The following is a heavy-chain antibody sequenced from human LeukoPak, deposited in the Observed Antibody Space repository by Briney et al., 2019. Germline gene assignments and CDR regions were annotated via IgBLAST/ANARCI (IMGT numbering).Heavy chain of an antibody. D-gene: IGHD1-1*01. CDR1: GFTFGDYA. CDR3: ARVFFGVRARYNWNGRGGGYFDY. Sequence: PGRSLRLSCTASGFTFGDYAMSWVRQAPGKGLEWVSVIYSGGSTYYADSVKGRFTISRDNSKNTLYLQMNSLRAEDTAVYYCARVFFGVRARYNWNGRGGGYFDYWGQGTLVTVSS. J-gene: IGHJ4*02. CDR2: IYSGGST. V-gene: IGHV3-53*01.